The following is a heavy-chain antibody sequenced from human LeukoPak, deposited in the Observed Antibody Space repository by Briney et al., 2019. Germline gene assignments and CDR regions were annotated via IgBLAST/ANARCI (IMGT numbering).Heavy chain of an antibody. V-gene: IGHV1-2*02. J-gene: IGHJ4*02. CDR2: INPNSGGT. CDR1: GYTFTSYG. Sequence: GASVKVSCKASGYTFTSYGISWVRQAPGQGLEWMGWINPNSGGTDYAQKFQGRVTMTRDTSISTVYMDLSRLRSDDTAKYYCARDHYSSGWPFDYWGQGTLLTVSS. CDR3: ARDHYSSGWPFDY. D-gene: IGHD6-25*01.